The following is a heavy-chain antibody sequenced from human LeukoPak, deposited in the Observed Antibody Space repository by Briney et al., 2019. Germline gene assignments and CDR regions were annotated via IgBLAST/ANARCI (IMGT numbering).Heavy chain of an antibody. CDR1: GFTFSSYW. CDR2: IKQDGSEK. CDR3: ARMGEYSSSSYFDY. J-gene: IGHJ4*02. Sequence: GGSLRLSCAASGFTFSSYWMSWVRQAPGKGLEWVANIKQDGSEKYYVDSEKGRFTISRDNAKNSLYLQMNSLRAEDTAVYYCARMGEYSSSSYFDYWGQGTLVTVSS. V-gene: IGHV3-7*01. D-gene: IGHD6-6*01.